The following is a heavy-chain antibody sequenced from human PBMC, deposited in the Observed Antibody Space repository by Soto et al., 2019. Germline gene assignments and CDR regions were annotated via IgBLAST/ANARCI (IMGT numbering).Heavy chain of an antibody. CDR3: TRPLINRYGDYGS. Sequence: GGSLRLSCAASGFTFSGSAMHWVRQASGKGLEWVGRIRSKANSYATAYAASVKGRFTISRDDSKNTAYLQMNSLKTEDTAVYYCTRPLINRYGDYGSWGQGTLVTVSS. CDR1: GFTFSGSA. V-gene: IGHV3-73*01. J-gene: IGHJ5*02. CDR2: IRSKANSYAT. D-gene: IGHD4-17*01.